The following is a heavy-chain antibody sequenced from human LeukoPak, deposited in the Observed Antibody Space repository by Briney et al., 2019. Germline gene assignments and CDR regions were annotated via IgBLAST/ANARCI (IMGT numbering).Heavy chain of an antibody. CDR1: GGSIRSSYYY. V-gene: IGHV4-39*07. Sequence: SETLSLTCTVSGGSIRSSYYYWGWIRQPPGKGLEWIGSIYDSGSTYYNPSLKSRVTISVDTSKNQFSLKLSSVTAADTAVYYCARVGGTNYYYYGMDVWGQGTTVTVSS. J-gene: IGHJ6*02. CDR3: ARVGGTNYYYYGMDV. CDR2: IYDSGST. D-gene: IGHD1-1*01.